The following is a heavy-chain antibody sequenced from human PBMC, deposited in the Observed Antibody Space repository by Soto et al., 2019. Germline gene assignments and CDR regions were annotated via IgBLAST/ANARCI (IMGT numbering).Heavy chain of an antibody. J-gene: IGHJ4*02. Sequence: QVQLVQSGAEVKKPGSSVNVSCEAPGGTFDHAAITWVRQAPGQGLEWVGGINPMFNSPHYAQKFQVRVTITAAAVTSTAFRELRGLTSDATAVFYCARQIFAADYWGQGTLLVVYS. CDR3: ARQIFAADY. CDR1: GGTFDHAA. D-gene: IGHD3-9*01. V-gene: IGHV1-69*01. CDR2: INPMFNSP.